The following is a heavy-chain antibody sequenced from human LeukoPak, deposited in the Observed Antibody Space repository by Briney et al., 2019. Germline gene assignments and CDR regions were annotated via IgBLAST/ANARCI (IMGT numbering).Heavy chain of an antibody. CDR3: ARVKAAMVTKEVDY. J-gene: IGHJ4*02. CDR1: GGSISSGGYY. V-gene: IGHV4-30-2*01. D-gene: IGHD5-18*01. Sequence: SQTLSLTCTVSGGSISSGGYYWSWIRQPPGKGLEWIGYIYHSGSTYYNPSLKSRVTISVDRSKNQFSLKLSSVTAADTAVYYCARVKAAMVTKEVDYWGQGTLVTVSS. CDR2: IYHSGST.